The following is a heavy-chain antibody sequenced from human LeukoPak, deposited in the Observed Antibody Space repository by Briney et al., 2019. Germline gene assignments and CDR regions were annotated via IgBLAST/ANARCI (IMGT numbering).Heavy chain of an antibody. Sequence: ASVTVSCKTSGYTFTHYSISWVRQAPGQGLEWMGWSSAYNGNTDYAQKFQGRVTVTTDTSTSTAYMELRSLRSDDTAVYYCARDLPAYAGYETHDYWGQGTLVTVSS. CDR2: SSAYNGNT. J-gene: IGHJ4*02. CDR3: ARDLPAYAGYETHDY. V-gene: IGHV1-18*01. CDR1: GYTFTHYS. D-gene: IGHD5-12*01.